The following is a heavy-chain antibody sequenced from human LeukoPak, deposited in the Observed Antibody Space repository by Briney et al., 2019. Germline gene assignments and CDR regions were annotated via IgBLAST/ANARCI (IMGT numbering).Heavy chain of an antibody. CDR1: GGTFISYA. J-gene: IGHJ4*02. CDR2: IIPIFGTA. Sequence: ASVKVSCKASGGTFISYAISWVRQAPGQGLEWMGGIIPIFGTANYEQKFQGRVRITGEENKSTAYMELSSLRSEDTAVYYCARDLDSGSYLDYWGQGTLVTVSS. CDR3: ARDLDSGSYLDY. V-gene: IGHV1-69*13. D-gene: IGHD1-26*01.